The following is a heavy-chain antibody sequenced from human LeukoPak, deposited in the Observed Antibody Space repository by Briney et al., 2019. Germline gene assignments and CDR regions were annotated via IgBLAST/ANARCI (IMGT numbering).Heavy chain of an antibody. Sequence: GGSLSLSCAASGFTFSSYAMHWVRQAPGKGLEWVAVISYDGSNKYYADSVKGRFTISRDNSKNTLYLQMNSPRAEDTAVYYCARGDGYNFGGQGTLVTVSS. J-gene: IGHJ4*02. V-gene: IGHV3-30-3*01. CDR3: ARGDGYNF. CDR1: GFTFSSYA. D-gene: IGHD5-12*01. CDR2: ISYDGSNK.